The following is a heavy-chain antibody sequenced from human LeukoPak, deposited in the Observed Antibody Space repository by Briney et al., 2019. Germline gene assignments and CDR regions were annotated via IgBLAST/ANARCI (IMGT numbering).Heavy chain of an antibody. V-gene: IGHV1-18*01. J-gene: IGHJ3*02. D-gene: IGHD2-21*02. CDR1: GYIFAHNG. CDR2: ISAYNGDT. Sequence: ASVQVSCKTSGYIFAHNGISWVRQAPGRGPEWMGWISAYNGDTNYAQNFQGRLTMTIDTSTTTAYMELRSLRSDDTAVYYCSREFPFCGADCFSGVFDIWGQGTMVTVS. CDR3: SREFPFCGADCFSGVFDI.